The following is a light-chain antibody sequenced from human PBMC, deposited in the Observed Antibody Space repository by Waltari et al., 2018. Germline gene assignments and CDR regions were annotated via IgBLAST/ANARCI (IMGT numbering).Light chain of an antibody. CDR3: FSYADGRSLV. Sequence: QSALTQPASVSGSPGQSITISCTGSSTDLGSSTIVSCYQHHPDKAPKRLIYEGPARPPGISHRFSGSKSGNTASLTISKLQAEDEADYYCFSYADGRSLVFGGGTKLTVL. CDR2: EGP. V-gene: IGLV2-23*01. CDR1: STDLGSSTI. J-gene: IGLJ2*01.